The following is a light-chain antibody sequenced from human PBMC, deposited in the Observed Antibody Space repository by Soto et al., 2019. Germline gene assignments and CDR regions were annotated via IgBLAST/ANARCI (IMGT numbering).Light chain of an antibody. CDR3: QQYDDSLTWT. J-gene: IGKJ1*01. V-gene: IGKV3-20*01. Sequence: EIILTQSPGTLSLSPGERATLSCRASQSVSSRYIAWYQQKPGQAPRLLIYAASSRATGLPDRFSGSGSVTDFTLTISRLEPEDFAVYYCQQYDDSLTWTFGQGTKVEIK. CDR2: AAS. CDR1: QSVSSRY.